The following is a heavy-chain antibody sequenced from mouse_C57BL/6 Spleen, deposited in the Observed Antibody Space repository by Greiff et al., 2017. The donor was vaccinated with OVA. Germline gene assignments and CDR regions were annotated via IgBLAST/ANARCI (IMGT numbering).Heavy chain of an antibody. CDR3: ARGGLYYYGPYAMDY. CDR2: IHPNSGST. V-gene: IGHV1-64*01. CDR1: GYTFTSYW. D-gene: IGHD1-1*01. J-gene: IGHJ4*01. Sequence: VQLQQPGAELVKPGASVKLSCKASGYTFTSYWMHWVKQRPGQGLEWIGMIHPNSGSTNYNEKFKSKATLTVDKSSSTAYMQLSSLTSEDSAVYYCARGGLYYYGPYAMDYWGQGTSVTVSS.